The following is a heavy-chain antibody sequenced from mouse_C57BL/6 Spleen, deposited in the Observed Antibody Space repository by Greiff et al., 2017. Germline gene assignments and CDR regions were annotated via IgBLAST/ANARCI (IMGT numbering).Heavy chain of an antibody. Sequence: QVQLQQSGAELVRPGTSVKVSCKASGYAFTNYLIEWVKQRPGQGLEWIGVFNPGSGGPNYNEKFKGKATLTADKSSSTAYMQLSSLTSEDSAVYFCARSGGTGFDYWGQGTTLTVAS. CDR1: GYAFTNYL. J-gene: IGHJ2*01. V-gene: IGHV1-54*01. CDR3: ARSGGTGFDY. D-gene: IGHD4-1*01. CDR2: FNPGSGGP.